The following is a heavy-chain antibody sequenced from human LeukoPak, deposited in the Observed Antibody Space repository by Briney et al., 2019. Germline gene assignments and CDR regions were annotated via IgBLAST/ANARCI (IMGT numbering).Heavy chain of an antibody. D-gene: IGHD6-13*01. CDR3: ATTTGYSSSWYTFDY. CDR1: GFTFSSYA. CDR2: ISYDGSNK. Sequence: GGSLRLSCAAAGFTFSSYAMHWVSQAPGKGLDSVAVISYDGSNKYYADSVKGRFTISRDNSKNTLYLQMYSLRAEDTAVYYCATTTGYSSSWYTFDYWGQGTLVTVSS. J-gene: IGHJ4*02. V-gene: IGHV3-30*04.